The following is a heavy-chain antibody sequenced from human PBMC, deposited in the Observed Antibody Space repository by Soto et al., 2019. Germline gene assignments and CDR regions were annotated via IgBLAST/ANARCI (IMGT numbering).Heavy chain of an antibody. CDR1: GYTFTSYY. J-gene: IGHJ6*02. CDR3: ASTYCGGGCYPIYYYGMDV. V-gene: IGHV1-46*01. CDR2: INPSGGST. Sequence: ASVKVSCKASGYTFTSYYMHWVRQAPGQGLEWMGIINPSGGSTSYAQKFQGRVTMTRDTSTSTAYMELSSLRSEDTAVYYCASTYCGGGCYPIYYYGMDVWGQGTTVTVSS. D-gene: IGHD2-21*02.